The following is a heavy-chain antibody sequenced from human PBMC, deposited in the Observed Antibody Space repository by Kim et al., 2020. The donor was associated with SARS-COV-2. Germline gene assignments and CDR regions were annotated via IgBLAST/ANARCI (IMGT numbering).Heavy chain of an antibody. CDR2: IDSDGTIT. V-gene: IGHV3-74*01. J-gene: IGHJ5*02. D-gene: IGHD2-15*01. CDR1: GFAFSRYW. CDR3: FRDNIQPGDP. Sequence: GGSLRLSCAASGFAFSRYWMHWVRQVPGEGLVWVSQIDSDGTITTYADAVEGRFTISRDNAKNTLYLQISSLRVEDTAMNYCFRDNIQPGDPWGQVTMVT.